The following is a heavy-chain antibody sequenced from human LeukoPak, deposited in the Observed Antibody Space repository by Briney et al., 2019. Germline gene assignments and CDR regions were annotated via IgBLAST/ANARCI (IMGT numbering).Heavy chain of an antibody. CDR1: GYTFSGSF. CDR3: ARTRGSHISMAYLDY. CDR2: INPYNGDT. Sequence: ASVKVSCKASGYTFSGSFIHWVRQAPGQGLEWMGWINPYNGDTNYAQKFRGRVTMTRDTSISTAYMEVSSLRSDDTAVYYCARTRGSHISMAYLDYWGQGTLVTVSS. J-gene: IGHJ4*02. V-gene: IGHV1-2*02. D-gene: IGHD2/OR15-2a*01.